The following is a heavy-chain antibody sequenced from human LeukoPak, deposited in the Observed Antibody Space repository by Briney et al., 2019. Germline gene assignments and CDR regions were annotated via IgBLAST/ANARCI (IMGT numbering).Heavy chain of an antibody. CDR1: GFTFTSYA. Sequence: PGGSLRLSCVASGFTFTSYAMSWVRQAPGKGLEWVAAVSGSGGSTYYADSVKGRFTISSDNSKNTLYLQMNSLRAEDTAVYYCAKDSNYYDTRGPFDYWGQGTLVTVSS. J-gene: IGHJ4*02. D-gene: IGHD3-22*01. V-gene: IGHV3-23*01. CDR2: VSGSGGST. CDR3: AKDSNYYDTRGPFDY.